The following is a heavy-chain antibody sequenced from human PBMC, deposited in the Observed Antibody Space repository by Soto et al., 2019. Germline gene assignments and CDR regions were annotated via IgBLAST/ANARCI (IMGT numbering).Heavy chain of an antibody. CDR1: GFTFSSYW. J-gene: IGHJ6*02. CDR2: IKQDGSEK. D-gene: IGHD5-12*01. V-gene: IGHV3-7*01. CDR3: ARVASRCVGWIVRGLDV. Sequence: EVQLVESGGGLVQPGGSLRLSCAASGFTFSSYWMSWVRQAPGKGLEWVANIKQDGSEKYYVDSVKGRFTISRDNAKNSLDMEMNSLSVEMKAVYYCARVASRCVGWIVRGLDVWGQGTTVTVSS.